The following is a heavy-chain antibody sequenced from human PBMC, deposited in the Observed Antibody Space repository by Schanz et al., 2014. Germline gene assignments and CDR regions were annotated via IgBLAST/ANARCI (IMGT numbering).Heavy chain of an antibody. Sequence: DLEESGGGVVQPGGSLRLSCAASGFNFSTYALHWVRQAPGKGLEWVAVISYDGINKYYADFVKGRFTISRGNSKNTLYLDLNSLRPGHTAEYSCASDRTFRSETNIYYGDAFDIWGQGTMVTVSS. V-gene: IGHV3-30*04. D-gene: IGHD3-10*01. CDR3: ASDRTFRSETNIYYGDAFDI. J-gene: IGHJ3*02. CDR2: ISYDGINK. CDR1: GFNFSTYA.